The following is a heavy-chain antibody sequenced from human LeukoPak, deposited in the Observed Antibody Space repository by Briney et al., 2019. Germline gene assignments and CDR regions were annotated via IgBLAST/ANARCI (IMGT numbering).Heavy chain of an antibody. CDR2: IYYSGST. D-gene: IGHD6-19*01. J-gene: IGHJ2*01. CDR1: GGSFSGYY. Sequence: SETLSLPCAVYGGSFSGYYWSWIRQPPGKGLEWIGSIYYSGSTNYNPSLKSRVTISVDTSKNQFSLKLSSVTAADTAVYYCARGSLYSSGWYPRWYFDLWGRGTLVTVSS. V-gene: IGHV4-34*01. CDR3: ARGSLYSSGWYPRWYFDL.